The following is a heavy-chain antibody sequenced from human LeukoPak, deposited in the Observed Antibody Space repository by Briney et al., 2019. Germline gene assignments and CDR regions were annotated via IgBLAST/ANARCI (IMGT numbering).Heavy chain of an antibody. Sequence: SETLSLTCTVSGGSISSYYWSWIRQPLGKGLEWIGYVYYSGNTNYNPSLKSRVTISVDTSKNQFSLKLSSVTAADTAVYYCARNLGYCSSTSCYTWFDPWGQGTLVTVSS. CDR3: ARNLGYCSSTSCYTWFDP. V-gene: IGHV4-59*01. CDR1: GGSISSYY. D-gene: IGHD2-2*02. CDR2: VYYSGNT. J-gene: IGHJ5*02.